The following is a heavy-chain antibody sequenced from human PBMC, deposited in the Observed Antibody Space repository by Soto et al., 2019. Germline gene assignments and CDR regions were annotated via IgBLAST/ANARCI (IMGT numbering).Heavy chain of an antibody. J-gene: IGHJ6*02. CDR2: IYPGDSDT. Sequence: PGESLKISCKGSGYSFTSYWIGWVRQMPGKGLEWMGIIYPGDSDTKYSPSLQGHVTILADTSIRTAYLQLTSLKALEPAIFYCGRSRRGAYSSGWYSLSGYYNYGIDVWGQGTTVTVSS. V-gene: IGHV5-51*01. CDR3: GRSRRGAYSSGWYSLSGYYNYGIDV. D-gene: IGHD6-19*01. CDR1: GYSFTSYW.